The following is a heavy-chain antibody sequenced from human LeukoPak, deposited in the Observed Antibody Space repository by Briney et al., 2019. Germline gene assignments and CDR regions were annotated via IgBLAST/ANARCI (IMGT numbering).Heavy chain of an antibody. V-gene: IGHV4-59*01. CDR2: IYYSGST. D-gene: IGHD1-26*01. Sequence: PSETLSLTCTVSGGSISSYYWSWVRQPPGKGLEWIGYIYYSGSTNYNPSLKSRVTMSVDTSKNQFSLKLSSVTAADTAVYYCVRGGIVGTSARVPLFEYWGQGTLVTVSS. J-gene: IGHJ4*02. CDR3: VRGGIVGTSARVPLFEY. CDR1: GGSISSYY.